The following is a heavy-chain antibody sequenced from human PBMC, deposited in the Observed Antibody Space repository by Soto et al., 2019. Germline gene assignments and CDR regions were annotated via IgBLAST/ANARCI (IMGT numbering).Heavy chain of an antibody. D-gene: IGHD6-13*01. V-gene: IGHV3-30*18. CDR3: AKDSSVIAAGSGGWFDP. J-gene: IGHJ5*02. CDR1: GFDFNTYG. Sequence: QVQLVESGGGVVQPGRSLRLSCAASGFDFNTYGLHWVRQAPGKGLEWVAAISFDGGSQYYADSVKGRFTVSRDKSNSTLYLQMNSLGAEDTATYFCAKDSSVIAAGSGGWFDPLGPGTLVIVSS. CDR2: ISFDGGSQ.